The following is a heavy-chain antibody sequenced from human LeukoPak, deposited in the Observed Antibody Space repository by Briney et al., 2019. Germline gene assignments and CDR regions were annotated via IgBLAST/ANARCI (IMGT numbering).Heavy chain of an antibody. CDR1: GGSISGYY. D-gene: IGHD3-22*01. Sequence: SETLSLTCSVSGGSISGYYWSWIRQPPGKGLEWIGYIYYSGSTNYNPSLKSRVTISVDTSKNQFSLKLSSVTAADTAVYYCARQYYYDSHTFDYWGQGTLVTVSS. CDR3: ARQYYYDSHTFDY. CDR2: IYYSGST. V-gene: IGHV4-59*08. J-gene: IGHJ4*02.